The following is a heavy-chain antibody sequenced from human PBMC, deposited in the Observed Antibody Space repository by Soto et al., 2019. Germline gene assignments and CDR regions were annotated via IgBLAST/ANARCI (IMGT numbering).Heavy chain of an antibody. CDR1: GGSISSYY. CDR2: IYYSGST. V-gene: IGHV4-59*01. Sequence: SKTLSLTCTVSGGSISSYYWSWIRQPPGKGLEWIGYIYYSGSTNYNPSLKSRVTISVDTSKNQFSLKLSSVTAADTAVYYCARASIMITFGGVIVSYFDYWGQGTLVTVSS. D-gene: IGHD3-16*02. CDR3: ARASIMITFGGVIVSYFDY. J-gene: IGHJ4*02.